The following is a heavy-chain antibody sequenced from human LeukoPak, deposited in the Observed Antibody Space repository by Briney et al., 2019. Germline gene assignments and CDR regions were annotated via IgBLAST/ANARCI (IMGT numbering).Heavy chain of an antibody. CDR2: ISYDGSNK. J-gene: IGHJ4*02. CDR3: ARGEEYFDY. Sequence: AGGSLRLSCAASGFTFSSYAMHWVRQAPGKGLEWVAVISYDGSNKYYADSVKGRFTISRDNSKNTLYLQMNSLRAEDTAVYYCARGEEYFDYWGQGTLVTVSS. CDR1: GFTFSSYA. D-gene: IGHD1-26*01. V-gene: IGHV3-30*04.